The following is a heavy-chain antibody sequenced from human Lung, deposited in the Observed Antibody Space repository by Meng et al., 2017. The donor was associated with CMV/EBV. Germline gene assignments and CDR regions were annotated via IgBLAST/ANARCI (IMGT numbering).Heavy chain of an antibody. J-gene: IGHJ6*02. D-gene: IGHD3-10*01. CDR3: ARDLRVRGVKGGASYYGMDV. V-gene: IGHV3-74*01. CDR2: INSDGSST. Sequence: GGSLRLXXAASGFTFSSYWMHWVRQAPGKGLVWVSRINSDGSSTSYADSVKGRFTISRDNAKNTLYLQMNSLRAEDTAVYYCARDLRVRGVKGGASYYGMDVWGQGXTVTVSS. CDR1: GFTFSSYW.